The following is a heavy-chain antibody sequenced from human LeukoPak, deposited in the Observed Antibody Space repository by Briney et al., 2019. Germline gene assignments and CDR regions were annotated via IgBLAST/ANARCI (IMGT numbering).Heavy chain of an antibody. CDR1: GFTFSSYP. CDR2: ISGSDGST. V-gene: IGHV3-23*01. CDR3: AKDALARFGGYFDY. D-gene: IGHD3-16*01. Sequence: PGGSLRLSCAASGFTFSSYPMNWVRQAPGKGLEWVSGISGSDGSTYYADSVKGRFTISRDKSKNTLYLQMNSLRAEDTAIYSCAKDALARFGGYFDYWGLGTLVTVSS. J-gene: IGHJ4*02.